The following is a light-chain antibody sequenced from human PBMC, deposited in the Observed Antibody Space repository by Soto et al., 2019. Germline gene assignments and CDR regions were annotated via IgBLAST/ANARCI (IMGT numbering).Light chain of an antibody. Sequence: QSVLTQPPSASGTPGQRVTISCSGSSSNIGVNTVNWYQQLPGTAPKLLIYTNDQRPSGVPDRFSGSKSGTSASLAFSGLQSEDEADYYCATWDDSLNGLVFGGGTKLTVL. J-gene: IGLJ2*01. CDR2: TND. V-gene: IGLV1-44*01. CDR1: SSNIGVNT. CDR3: ATWDDSLNGLV.